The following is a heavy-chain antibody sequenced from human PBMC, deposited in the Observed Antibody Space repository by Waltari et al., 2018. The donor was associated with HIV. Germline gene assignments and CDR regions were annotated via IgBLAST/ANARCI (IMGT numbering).Heavy chain of an antibody. CDR1: GYTFTXYX. CDR2: IDPNSGGT. Sequence: QVQLVQSGAEVKXPXXSXKXSCKASGYTFTXYXIHXVRQAPGQGLEWMGWIDPNSGGTNYPXXFXXRXXXXXDTXXXXAXLQLSSXXSXXXAXXWCSRGGXILTGXYPSGLSWGQGXPVIVSS. J-gene: IGHJ5*02. CDR3: SRGGXILTGXYPSGLS. V-gene: IGHV1-2*02. D-gene: IGHD3-9*01.